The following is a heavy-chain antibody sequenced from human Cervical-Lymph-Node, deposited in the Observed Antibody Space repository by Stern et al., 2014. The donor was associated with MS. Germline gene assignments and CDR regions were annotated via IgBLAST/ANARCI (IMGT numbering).Heavy chain of an antibody. V-gene: IGHV1-46*01. D-gene: IGHD6-19*01. CDR1: GYTFTSYY. Sequence: VQLLESGAEVKKPGASVKVSCKASGYTFTSYYMHRVRQAPGQGLEWTGIINPSGGSTSYAQKFQGRVTMTRDTSTSKVYMELSSLRSEDTAVYYCAREVAGHRLGMMDVWGQGTTVTVSS. CDR3: AREVAGHRLGMMDV. CDR2: INPSGGST. J-gene: IGHJ6*02.